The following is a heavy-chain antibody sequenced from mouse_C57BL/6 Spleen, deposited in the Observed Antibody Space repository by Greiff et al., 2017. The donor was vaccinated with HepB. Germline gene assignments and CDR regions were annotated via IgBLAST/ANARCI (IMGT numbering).Heavy chain of an antibody. CDR1: GYTFTDYY. J-gene: IGHJ1*03. Sequence: QVQLQQSGAELVRPGASVKLSCKASGYTFTDYYINWVKQRPGQGLEWIARIYPGSGNTYYNEKFKGKATLTAEKSSSTAYMQLSSLTSEDSAVYFCARKGEDWYFDVWGTGTTVTVSS. CDR3: ARKGEDWYFDV. CDR2: IYPGSGNT. V-gene: IGHV1-76*01.